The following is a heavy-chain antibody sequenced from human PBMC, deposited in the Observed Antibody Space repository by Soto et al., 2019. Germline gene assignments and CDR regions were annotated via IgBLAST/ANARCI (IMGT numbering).Heavy chain of an antibody. V-gene: IGHV4-61*01. CDR2: IYSSGST. J-gene: IGHJ6*02. Sequence: SETLSLTCTVSGGSVSSDTHYWSWIRQPPGKRLEWNGFIYSSGSTNYNPSLKSRVTMSVDTSKNQFSLKLRSVLVADTAVYHCARFVRSCSGTTCYTRADVWGQGTTVTVSS. CDR1: GGSVSSDTHY. D-gene: IGHD2-2*02. CDR3: ARFVRSCSGTTCYTRADV.